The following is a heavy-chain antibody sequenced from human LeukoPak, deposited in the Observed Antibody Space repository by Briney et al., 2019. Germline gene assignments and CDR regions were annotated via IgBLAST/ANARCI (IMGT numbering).Heavy chain of an antibody. CDR1: GYTFTSYA. CDR2: INAGNGNT. Sequence: ASVKVSCKASGYTFTSYAMHWVRQAPGQRLEWMGWINAGNGNTKYSQKFQGRVTITRDTSASTAYMVLSSLRSEDTAVYYCARDEARITIFGVAGYFDYWGQGTLVTVSS. V-gene: IGHV1-3*01. J-gene: IGHJ4*02. CDR3: ARDEARITIFGVAGYFDY. D-gene: IGHD3-3*01.